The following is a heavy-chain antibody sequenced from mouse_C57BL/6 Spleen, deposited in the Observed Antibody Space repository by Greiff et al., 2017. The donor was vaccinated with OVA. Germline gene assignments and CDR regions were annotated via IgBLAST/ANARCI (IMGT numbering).Heavy chain of an antibody. D-gene: IGHD4-1*01. V-gene: IGHV1-81*01. CDR3: ADLTGTRGRFAY. CDR2: IYPRSGNT. CDR1: GYTFTSYG. Sequence: QVQLKESGAELARPGASVKLSCKASGYTFTSYGISWVKQRTGQGLEWIGEIYPRSGNTYYNEKFKGKATLTADKSSSTAYMELRSLTSEDSAVYFCADLTGTRGRFAYWGQGTLVTVSA. J-gene: IGHJ3*01.